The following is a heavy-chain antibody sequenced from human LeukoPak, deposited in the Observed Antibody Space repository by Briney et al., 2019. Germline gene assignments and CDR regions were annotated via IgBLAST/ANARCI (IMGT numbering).Heavy chain of an antibody. CDR3: ARVDSRTAQFDY. V-gene: IGHV3-64*04. J-gene: IGHJ4*02. D-gene: IGHD6-13*01. CDR2: IVSNGGIT. Sequence: GGSLRLSCSASGFTFSNYAMHWVRQAPGKGLEYVSSIVSNGGITYYADSVKGRFTTSRDNSKNTLYLQMNSLRAEDTAVYHCARVDSRTAQFDYWGQGTLVTVSS. CDR1: GFTFSNYA.